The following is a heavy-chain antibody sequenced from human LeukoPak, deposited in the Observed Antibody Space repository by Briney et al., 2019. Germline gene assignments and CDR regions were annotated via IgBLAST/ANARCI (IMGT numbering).Heavy chain of an antibody. Sequence: ASVKVSCKASGYTFIGYHMHWVRQAPGQGLEWMGWINPNSGGTNYAQKFQGRVTMTRDTSISTAYMELSSLRSDDAAVYYCARAPPTVMFDYWGQGTLVTVSS. J-gene: IGHJ4*02. CDR3: ARAPPTVMFDY. V-gene: IGHV1-2*02. CDR1: GYTFIGYH. D-gene: IGHD4-17*01. CDR2: INPNSGGT.